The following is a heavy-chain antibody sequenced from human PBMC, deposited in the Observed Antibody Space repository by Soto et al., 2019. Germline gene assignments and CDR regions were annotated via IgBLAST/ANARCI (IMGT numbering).Heavy chain of an antibody. J-gene: IGHJ4*02. CDR3: AEDRGVDVTMRFFDY. Sequence: QVQLVESGGGVVQPGRSLRLSCAASGFTFSSYGMHWVRQAPGKGLEWVAVISYDGRNKNYADSVKGRFTISRDNSKNTMYVQMHSLRAEETAVYYCAEDRGVDVTMRFFDYWGQGTLVTVSS. CDR1: GFTFSSYG. V-gene: IGHV3-30*18. D-gene: IGHD4-17*01. CDR2: ISYDGRNK.